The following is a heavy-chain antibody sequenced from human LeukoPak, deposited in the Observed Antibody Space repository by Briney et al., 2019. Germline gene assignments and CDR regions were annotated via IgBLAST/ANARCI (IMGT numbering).Heavy chain of an antibody. J-gene: IGHJ3*02. CDR2: ITSDGTST. CDR3: ARVAVGGTRAFDI. CDR1: EFSFSTTW. V-gene: IGHV3-74*03. Sequence: PGGSLRLSCAASEFSFSTTWMHWVRQRPGQGLVWVARITSDGTSTSYAESVRGRFTISRDNAKNTLYLQMDSLRAEDTAVYYCARVAVGGTRAFDIWGQGTTVTVSS. D-gene: IGHD6-19*01.